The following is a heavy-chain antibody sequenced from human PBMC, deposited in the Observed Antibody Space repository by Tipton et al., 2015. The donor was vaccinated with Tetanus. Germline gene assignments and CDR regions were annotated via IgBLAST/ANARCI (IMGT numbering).Heavy chain of an antibody. CDR1: GFSFRSYE. CDR2: ISSGGTNI. V-gene: IGHV3-48*03. CDR3: VRDIGDYDFDY. D-gene: IGHD4-17*01. J-gene: IGHJ4*02. Sequence: SLRLSCAASGFSFRSYEMNWVRQAPGKGLEWISYISSGGTNIFYADSVKGRFTISRDNAKNSLYLQMNSLRAEDTAVYYCVRDIGDYDFDYWGQGTLVTVSS.